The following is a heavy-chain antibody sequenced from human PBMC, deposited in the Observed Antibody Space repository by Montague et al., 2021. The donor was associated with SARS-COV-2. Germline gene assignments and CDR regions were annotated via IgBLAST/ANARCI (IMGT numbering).Heavy chain of an antibody. Sequence: SETLSLTCAVDGGSVSSCYWGWFGQPPVWRLEWIEYSSHSGSTNYNPSLTSRVTMSVDTSKNQFSLKVNSVTAADTAVYYCARHYSATLPAVYWGQGTLVTVSS. CDR2: SSHSGST. V-gene: IGHV4-59*08. CDR1: GGSVSSCY. J-gene: IGHJ4*02. CDR3: ARHYSATLPAVY. D-gene: IGHD2-15*01.